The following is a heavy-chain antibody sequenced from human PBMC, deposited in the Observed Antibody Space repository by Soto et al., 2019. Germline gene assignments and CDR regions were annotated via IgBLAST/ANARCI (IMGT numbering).Heavy chain of an antibody. Sequence: PSETLSLTCTVSGGSISSYYWSWIRQPPGKGLEWIGYIYYSGSTNYNPSLKSRVTISVDTSKNQFSLKLSSVTAADTAVYYCARDNSGYSYALDYWGQGTLVTVS. CDR2: IYYSGST. J-gene: IGHJ4*02. D-gene: IGHD5-18*01. CDR3: ARDNSGYSYALDY. V-gene: IGHV4-59*01. CDR1: GGSISSYY.